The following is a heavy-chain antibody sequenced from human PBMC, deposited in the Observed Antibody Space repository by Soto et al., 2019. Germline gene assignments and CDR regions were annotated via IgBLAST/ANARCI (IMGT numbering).Heavy chain of an antibody. V-gene: IGHV4-38-2*01. D-gene: IGHD1-26*01. CDR2: IYHSGST. J-gene: IGHJ4*02. CDR3: AGVGWELLFGNLGPYYFDY. CDR1: GYSISSGYY. Sequence: SETLSLTCAVSGYSISSGYYWGWIRQPPGKGLEWIGSIYHSGSTYYNPSLKSRVTISVDTSKNQFSLKLSSVTAADTAVYYCAGVGWELLFGNLGPYYFDYWGQGTLVTVSS.